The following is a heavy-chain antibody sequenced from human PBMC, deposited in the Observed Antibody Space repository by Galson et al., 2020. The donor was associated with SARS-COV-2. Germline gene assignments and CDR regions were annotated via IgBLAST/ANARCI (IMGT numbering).Heavy chain of an antibody. J-gene: IGHJ3*02. Sequence: ASVKVSCKASGYTFTGYYMHWVRQAPGQGLEWMGWINPNSGGTNYAQKFQVRVTMTRDTSISTAYMELSRLRSDDTAVYYCASGSRGIVVVPAAPAELDIWGQGTMVTVSS. CDR1: GYTFTGYY. D-gene: IGHD2-2*01. V-gene: IGHV1-2*02. CDR3: ASGSRGIVVVPAAPAELDI. CDR2: INPNSGGT.